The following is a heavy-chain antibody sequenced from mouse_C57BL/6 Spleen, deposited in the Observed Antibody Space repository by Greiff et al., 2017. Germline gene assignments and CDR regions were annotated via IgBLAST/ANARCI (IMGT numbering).Heavy chain of an antibody. CDR2: IYPGDGDT. D-gene: IGHD1-1*01. J-gene: IGHJ2*01. CDR3: ATITTVVPFDY. CDR1: GYAFSSYW. V-gene: IGHV1-80*01. Sequence: QVQLKESGAELVKPGASVKISCKASGYAFSSYWMNWVKQRPGKGLEWIGQIYPGDGDTNYNGKFKGKATLTADKSSSTAYMQLSSLTSEDSAVYFCATITTVVPFDYWGQGTTLTVSS.